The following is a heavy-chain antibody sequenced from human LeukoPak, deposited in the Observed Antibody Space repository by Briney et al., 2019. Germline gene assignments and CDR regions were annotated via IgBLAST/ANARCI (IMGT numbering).Heavy chain of an antibody. D-gene: IGHD4-17*01. CDR1: GFTFSSYG. CDR2: ISGSGGST. V-gene: IGHV3-23*01. J-gene: IGHJ6*03. CDR3: AKDRTVTKDYYYYMDV. Sequence: GSLRLFCAASGFTFSSYGMSWVRQAPGKGLEWVSAISGSGGSTYYADSVKGRFTISRDNSKNTLYLQMNSLRAEDTAVYYCAKDRTVTKDYYYYMDVWGKGTTVTISS.